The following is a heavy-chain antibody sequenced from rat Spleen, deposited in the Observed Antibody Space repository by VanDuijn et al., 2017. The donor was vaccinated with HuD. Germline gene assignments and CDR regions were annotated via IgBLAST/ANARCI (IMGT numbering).Heavy chain of an antibody. CDR3: TTQWELYH. J-gene: IGHJ2*01. Sequence: EVQLVESGGGLVQPGRSLKLSCEGSGFTFHNYGMTWTRQAPGKGLAWVATITHSTSTTYYPDSVQGRFTISRDDAKSTLYLQMNSLRSEDTATYYCTTQWELYHWGQGVMVTVSS. D-gene: IGHD5-1*01. CDR1: GFTFHNYG. V-gene: IGHV5-31*01. CDR2: ITHSTSTT.